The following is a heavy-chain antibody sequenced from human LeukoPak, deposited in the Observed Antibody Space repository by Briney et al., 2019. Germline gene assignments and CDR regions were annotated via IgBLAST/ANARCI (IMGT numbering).Heavy chain of an antibody. CDR3: AKAPVTTCRGAYCYPFDY. D-gene: IGHD2-21*01. Sequence: QAGGSLRLSCAGSGFPFSSHGMNWVRQAPGKGLEWVSGISPGGGPTYHADSVKGRFTISRDSSKNTLFLQMNRLRPEDAAVYYCAKAPVTTCRGAYCYPFDYWGQGTLVTVSS. CDR2: ISPGGGPT. V-gene: IGHV3-23*01. CDR1: GFPFSSHG. J-gene: IGHJ4*02.